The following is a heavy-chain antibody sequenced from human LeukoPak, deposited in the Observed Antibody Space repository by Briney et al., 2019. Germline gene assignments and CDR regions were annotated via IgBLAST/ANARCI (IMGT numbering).Heavy chain of an antibody. CDR2: INPTGGST. D-gene: IGHD4-17*01. Sequence: GASVMVSCKASGYTFTRYYMHWVRQAPGQGLEWMGIINPTGGSTTYAQKFQGRVTMTRDTSTSTFYMELSSLRSEDTAVYYCARVGGCALSGDDYWGQGTLVTVSS. J-gene: IGHJ4*02. CDR1: GYTFTRYY. CDR3: ARVGGCALSGDDY. V-gene: IGHV1-46*01.